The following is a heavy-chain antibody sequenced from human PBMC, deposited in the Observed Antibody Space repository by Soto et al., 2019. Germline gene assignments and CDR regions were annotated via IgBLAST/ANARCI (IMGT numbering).Heavy chain of an antibody. Sequence: SGPTLVNPTPALTLTCTFSGFSLSTTGVGVSWIRQPPGKALEWLALIYWHDDKRYSPSLKSRLTITKDTSKNQVVLTMTNMDPVDTATYYCAHRGGATVGLYYFDYWGQGALVTVSS. CDR2: IYWHDDK. J-gene: IGHJ4*02. V-gene: IGHV2-5*01. CDR3: AHRGGATVGLYYFDY. D-gene: IGHD3-16*01. CDR1: GFSLSTTGVG.